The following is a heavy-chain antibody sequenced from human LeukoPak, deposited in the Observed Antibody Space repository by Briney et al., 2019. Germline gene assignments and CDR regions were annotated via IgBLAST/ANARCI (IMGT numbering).Heavy chain of an antibody. Sequence: PSETLSLTCTVSGGSISSYYWSWIRQPPGKGLEWIGEINHSGSTNYNPSLKSRVTISVDTSKNQFSLKLSSVTAADTAVYYCARELGRIGIDYWGQGTLVTVSS. CDR3: ARELGRIGIDY. V-gene: IGHV4-34*01. CDR2: INHSGST. J-gene: IGHJ4*02. CDR1: GGSISSYY. D-gene: IGHD7-27*01.